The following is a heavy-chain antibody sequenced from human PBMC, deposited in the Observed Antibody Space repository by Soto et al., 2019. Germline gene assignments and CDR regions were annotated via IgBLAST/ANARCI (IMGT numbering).Heavy chain of an antibody. J-gene: IGHJ4*02. D-gene: IGHD2-8*01. Sequence: SETLSLTCAVYGGSFSGYYWSWIRQPPGKGLEWIGEINHSGSTNYNPSLKSRVTISVDTSKNQFSLKLSSVTAADTAVYYCAQMVYARYFDYWGQGTLVTVSS. V-gene: IGHV4-34*01. CDR1: GGSFSGYY. CDR3: AQMVYARYFDY. CDR2: INHSGST.